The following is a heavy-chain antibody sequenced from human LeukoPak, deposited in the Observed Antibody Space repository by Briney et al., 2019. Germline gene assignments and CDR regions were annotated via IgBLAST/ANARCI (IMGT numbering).Heavy chain of an antibody. V-gene: IGHV4-39*01. CDR2: IYYSGST. D-gene: IGHD3-10*01. Sequence: SETLSLTXTVSGGSISSSSYYWGWIRQPPGKGLEWIGSIYYSGSTYYNPSLKSRVTISVDTSKNQFSLKLSSVTAADTAVYYCARHYQGSGSYYLTYYYYYYMDVWGKGTTVTVSS. CDR3: ARHYQGSGSYYLTYYYYYYMDV. CDR1: GGSISSSSYY. J-gene: IGHJ6*03.